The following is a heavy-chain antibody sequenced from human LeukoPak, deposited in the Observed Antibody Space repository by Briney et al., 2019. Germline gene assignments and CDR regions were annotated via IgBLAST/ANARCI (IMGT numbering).Heavy chain of an antibody. V-gene: IGHV3-21*01. J-gene: IGHJ4*02. Sequence: GGSLRLSCVASGFIFSSYSMYWVRQGPGKGLGWVSVINTGGDYIQSADSLKGRFTISRDNAKNSLYLQMSSLRAEDTAVYYCASGSLVRGVTSNYWGQGTLVTVSS. D-gene: IGHD3-10*01. CDR3: ASGSLVRGVTSNY. CDR1: GFIFSSYS. CDR2: INTGGDYI.